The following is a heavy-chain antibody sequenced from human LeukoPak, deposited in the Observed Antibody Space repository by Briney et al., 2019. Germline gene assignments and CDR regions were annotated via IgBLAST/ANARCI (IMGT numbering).Heavy chain of an antibody. CDR3: ARGLRRWLQITQYFDY. J-gene: IGHJ4*02. V-gene: IGHV4-34*01. CDR2: INHSGST. CDR1: GGSFSGYY. Sequence: SETLSLTCAVYGGSFSGYYWSWIRQPPGKGLEWIGEINHSGSTNYNPSLKSRVTISVDTPKNQFSLKLSSVTAADTAVYYCARGLRRWLQITQYFDYWGQGTLVTVSS. D-gene: IGHD5-24*01.